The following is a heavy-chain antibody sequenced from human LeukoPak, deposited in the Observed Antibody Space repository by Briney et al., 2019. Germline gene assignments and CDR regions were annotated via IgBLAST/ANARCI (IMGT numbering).Heavy chain of an antibody. CDR1: GFSLSTSGMC. V-gene: IGHV2-70*11. D-gene: IGHD3-10*01. Sequence: SGPTLVNPTQTLTLTCTFSGFSLSTSGMCVSWIRQPPGKALEWLARIDWDDDKYYSTSLKTRLTISKDTSKNQVVLTMTNMDPVDTATYYCARSMVRGVILGIFDYWGQGTLVTVSS. CDR2: IDWDDDK. J-gene: IGHJ4*02. CDR3: ARSMVRGVILGIFDY.